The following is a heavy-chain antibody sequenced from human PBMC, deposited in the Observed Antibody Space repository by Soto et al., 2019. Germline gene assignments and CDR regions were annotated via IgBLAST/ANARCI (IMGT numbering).Heavy chain of an antibody. CDR2: IIPTLGIA. CDR1: GGTFSSYT. D-gene: IGHD6-19*01. V-gene: IGHV1-69*02. J-gene: IGHJ6*02. CDR3: AIAVAGTHGMDV. Sequence: QVQLVQSGAEVKKPGSSVKVSCKASGGTFSSYTISWVRQAPGQGLEWMGRIIPTLGIANYAQKFQGRVTITADKSTSTAYMELSSVRSEDTAVYYCAIAVAGTHGMDVWGQGTTVTVSS.